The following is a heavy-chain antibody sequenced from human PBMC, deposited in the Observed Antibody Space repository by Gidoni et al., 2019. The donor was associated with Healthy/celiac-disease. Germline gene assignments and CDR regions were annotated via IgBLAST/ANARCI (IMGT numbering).Heavy chain of an antibody. J-gene: IGHJ4*02. CDR2: ISSNGGST. D-gene: IGHD4-17*01. CDR1: GFTFSSYA. V-gene: IGHV3-64D*06. CDR3: VKSGDYAAGYRTFDY. Sequence: EVQLVESGGGLVQPGGSLRLSCSASGFTFSSYAMHWVRQAPGKGLEYVSAISSNGGSTYYADSVKGRFTISRDNSKNTLYLQMSSLRAEDTAVYYCVKSGDYAAGYRTFDYWGQGTLVTVSS.